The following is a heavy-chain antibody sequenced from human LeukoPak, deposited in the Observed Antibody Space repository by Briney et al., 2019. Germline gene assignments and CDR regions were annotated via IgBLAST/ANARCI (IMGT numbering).Heavy chain of an antibody. D-gene: IGHD3-22*01. CDR3: TRGLYYFDRTGPGDY. CDR1: GFTFSVSA. J-gene: IGHJ4*02. V-gene: IGHV3-73*01. Sequence: GGSLRLSCAASGFTFSVSAMHWFRQASGKGLEWVGRIRSKANSYATAYAASVKGRFTISRDDSKNTAYLQMNSLKTEDTAVYYCTRGLYYFDRTGPGDYWGQGTLVTVSS. CDR2: IRSKANSYAT.